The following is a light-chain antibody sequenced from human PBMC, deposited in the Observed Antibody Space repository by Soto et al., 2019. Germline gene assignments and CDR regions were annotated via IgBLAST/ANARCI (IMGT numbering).Light chain of an antibody. CDR2: DAS. CDR3: QQRSNWPYT. CDR1: QSVSSN. V-gene: IGKV3-11*01. Sequence: EIVLTQSPATLSLSPGERATLSCRASQSVSSNLAWYQRKPGQAPRLLIYDASNRATGIPARFSGSESGTDFTLTISSLEPEDFAVYYCQQRSNWPYTFGQGTKLEIK. J-gene: IGKJ2*01.